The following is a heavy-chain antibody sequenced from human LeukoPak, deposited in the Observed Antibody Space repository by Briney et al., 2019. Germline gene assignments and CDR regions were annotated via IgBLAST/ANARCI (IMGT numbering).Heavy chain of an antibody. J-gene: IGHJ6*02. CDR1: GFTFSDYY. Sequence: GGSLRLSCAASGFTFSDYYMSWIRQAPGKGLEWVSYISSSGSTIYYADSVKGRFTISRDNAKNSLYLQMNSLRAEDTAVYYCARVPPHYDILTGYCIAYGMDVWGQGTTVTVSS. V-gene: IGHV3-11*01. D-gene: IGHD3-9*01. CDR3: ARVPPHYDILTGYCIAYGMDV. CDR2: ISSSGSTI.